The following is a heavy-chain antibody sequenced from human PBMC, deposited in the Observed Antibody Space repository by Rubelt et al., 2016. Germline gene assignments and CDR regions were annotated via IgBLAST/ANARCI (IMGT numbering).Heavy chain of an antibody. CDR1: GGSISSSSYY. J-gene: IGHJ4*02. Sequence: QLQLQESGPGLVKPSETLSLTCTVSGGSISSSSYYWGWIRQPPGKGLEWIGSIYYSGSTYYNPSLKGGLTISVDTSKNQFSLKLSSVTAADTAVYYCSFSLYCGGDCYGEQSFDYWGQGTLVTVSS. D-gene: IGHD2-21*02. CDR2: IYYSGST. CDR3: SFSLYCGGDCYGEQSFDY. V-gene: IGHV4-39*07.